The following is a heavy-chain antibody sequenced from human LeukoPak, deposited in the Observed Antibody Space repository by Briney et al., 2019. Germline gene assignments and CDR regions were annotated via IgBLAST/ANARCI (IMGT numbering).Heavy chain of an antibody. J-gene: IGHJ4*02. D-gene: IGHD6-13*01. CDR3: ESSRWFPYYFDY. Sequence: GGSLRLSCAASGFTFSSYGMHWVRQAPGKGLEWVAFMRYDGSNKYYADSVKGRFTISRDNSKNTLYLQMNSLRAEDTAVYYCESSRWFPYYFDYWGQGTLVTVSS. V-gene: IGHV3-30*02. CDR2: MRYDGSNK. CDR1: GFTFSSYG.